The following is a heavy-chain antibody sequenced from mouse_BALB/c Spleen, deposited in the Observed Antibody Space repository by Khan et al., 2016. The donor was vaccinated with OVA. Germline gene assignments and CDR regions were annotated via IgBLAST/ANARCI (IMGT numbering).Heavy chain of an antibody. Sequence: EVQLVESGPGLVKPSQSLSLTCTVTGYSITSDYAWNWIRQFPGNKLEWMGYISYSGSTSYNPSLKSRISITRDTSKNQFFLQLNSVTTEDTATYYCAGWVDGFAYWGQGTLVTVSA. J-gene: IGHJ3*01. D-gene: IGHD1-1*02. V-gene: IGHV3-2*02. CDR3: AGWVDGFAY. CDR2: ISYSGST. CDR1: GYSITSDYA.